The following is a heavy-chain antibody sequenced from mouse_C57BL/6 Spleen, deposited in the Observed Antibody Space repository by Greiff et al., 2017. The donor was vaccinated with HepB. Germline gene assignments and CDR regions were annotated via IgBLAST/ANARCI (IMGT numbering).Heavy chain of an antibody. CDR3: ARWGYYTFAY. CDR1: GYTFTSYW. CDR2: IDPSDSYT. Sequence: QVQLQQPGAELVMPGASVKLSCKASGYTFTSYWMHWVKQRPGQGLEWIGEIDPSDSYTNYNQKLKGKSTLTVDKSSSTAYMQLSSLTSEDSAVYYCARWGYYTFAYWGQGTLVTVSA. V-gene: IGHV1-69*01. D-gene: IGHD2-3*01. J-gene: IGHJ3*01.